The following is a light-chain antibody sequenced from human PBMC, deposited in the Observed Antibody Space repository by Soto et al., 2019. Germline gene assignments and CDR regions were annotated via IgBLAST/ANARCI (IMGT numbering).Light chain of an antibody. V-gene: IGKV3-15*01. J-gene: IGKJ1*01. CDR2: AAS. Sequence: EIVMTQSPATLSVSPGERATLSCRASQSVSSNLAWYQQKPGQAPRLLIYAASTRATGFPARFSGSGSGTEFTLTISSLQSEDFAVYYCQQYNNWWTFGQGTK. CDR3: QQYNNWWT. CDR1: QSVSSN.